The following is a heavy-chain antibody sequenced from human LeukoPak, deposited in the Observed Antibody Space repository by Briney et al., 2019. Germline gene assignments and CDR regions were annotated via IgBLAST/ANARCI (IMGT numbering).Heavy chain of an antibody. D-gene: IGHD6-6*01. J-gene: IGHJ6*02. CDR3: ARGRARRGTRWYYYYGMDV. CDR1: GYTFTSYD. Sequence: ASVKVSCKASGYTFTSYDINWVRQATGQGLEWMGWMNPNSGNTGYAQKFQGRVTMTRNTSISTAYMELSSLRSEDTAVYYCARGRARRGTRWYYYYGMDVWGQGTTVTVSS. CDR2: MNPNSGNT. V-gene: IGHV1-8*01.